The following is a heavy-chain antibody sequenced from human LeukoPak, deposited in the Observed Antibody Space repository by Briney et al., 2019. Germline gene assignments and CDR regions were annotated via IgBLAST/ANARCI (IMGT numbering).Heavy chain of an antibody. D-gene: IGHD2-2*01. CDR3: VRAIRGTTDY. CDR1: GFTFSSYW. J-gene: IGHJ4*02. CDR2: INGDGGEK. Sequence: GGSLRLSCAASGFTFSSYWMSWVRQAPGKGLEWVANINGDGGEKYYVDSVKGRFTISRDNAKNSLYLQMNSLRAEDTAVYYCVRAIRGTTDYWGQGTLVTVSS. V-gene: IGHV3-7*01.